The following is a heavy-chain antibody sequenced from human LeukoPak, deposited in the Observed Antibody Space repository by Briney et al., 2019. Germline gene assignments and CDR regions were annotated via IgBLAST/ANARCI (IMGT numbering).Heavy chain of an antibody. V-gene: IGHV1-69*05. CDR2: IIPIFGTA. CDR1: GGTFSRYA. CDR3: ARDQEAYYYGSGSSLYI. D-gene: IGHD3-10*01. Sequence: GASVKVSCKASGGTFSRYAISWVRQAPGQGLEWMGRIIPIFGTANYAQKFQGRVTVTTDESTNTAYMELSSLRSEDTAVYCCARDQEAYYYGSGSSLYIWGQETMVTVSS. J-gene: IGHJ3*02.